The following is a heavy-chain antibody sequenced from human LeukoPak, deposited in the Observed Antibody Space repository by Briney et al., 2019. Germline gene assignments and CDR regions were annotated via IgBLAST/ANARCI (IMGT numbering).Heavy chain of an antibody. CDR3: VRGIWSATRVDYYLDN. V-gene: IGHV1-3*01. Sequence: ASVKVSCEASGYTFSGYAIHWVRQAPGQRFEWMGWINAGNGHTKYSQNFQGRVTITRDSSANIVYMDVSSLTSEDTAVYYCVRGIWSATRVDYYLDNWGRGTLVTVSS. D-gene: IGHD5-24*01. CDR2: INAGNGHT. J-gene: IGHJ4*02. CDR1: GYTFSGYA.